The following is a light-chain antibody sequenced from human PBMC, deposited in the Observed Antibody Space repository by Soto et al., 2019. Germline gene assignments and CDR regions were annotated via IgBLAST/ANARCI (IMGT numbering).Light chain of an antibody. CDR1: QSVNSD. J-gene: IGKJ5*01. CDR2: EIS. V-gene: IGKV3-11*01. CDR3: QHRSNSIT. Sequence: EIVLTQSPPTLSLSPGERATLSCRASQSVNSDLAWFQQKPGQAPRLLIYEISNRATGIPARFSGSGSGTDFTLTISSLEPEDFTVYYRQHRSNSITVGQGTRLESK.